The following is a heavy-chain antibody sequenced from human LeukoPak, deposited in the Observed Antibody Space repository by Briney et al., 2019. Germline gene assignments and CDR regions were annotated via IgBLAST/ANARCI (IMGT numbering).Heavy chain of an antibody. D-gene: IGHD2-8*02. CDR1: GYSFTRFG. Sequence: ASXXVSCKASGYSFTRFGITWVRQAPGQGLEWMGWISALYGHTNYAQKFQGRVTMTTDTSTSTAYMELRSLRSDDTAVYYCARDFYHGHCAGLSCFLLDSWGQGALVIVSS. CDR2: ISALYGHT. V-gene: IGHV1-18*01. J-gene: IGHJ4*02. CDR3: ARDFYHGHCAGLSCFLLDS.